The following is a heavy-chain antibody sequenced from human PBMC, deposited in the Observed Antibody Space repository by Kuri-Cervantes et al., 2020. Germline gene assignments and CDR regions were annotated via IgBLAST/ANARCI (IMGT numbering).Heavy chain of an antibody. Sequence: ESLKISCTVSGGSISSYYWSWIRQPPGKGLEWIGYIYYSGSTNYNPSLKSRVTISVDTSKNQFSLKLSSVTAADTAVYYCARGPPGRMVQGVIITTPYYYYYYMDVWGKGTTVTVSS. CDR2: IYYSGST. J-gene: IGHJ6*03. CDR1: GGSISSYY. D-gene: IGHD3-10*01. CDR3: ARGPPGRMVQGVIITTPYYYYYYMDV. V-gene: IGHV4-59*12.